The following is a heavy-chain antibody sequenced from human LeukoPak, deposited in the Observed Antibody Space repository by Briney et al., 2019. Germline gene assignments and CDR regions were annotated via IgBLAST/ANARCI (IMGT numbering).Heavy chain of an antibody. D-gene: IGHD3-10*01. Sequence: SETLSLTCTVSGGSISSSSYYWGWLRQPPGKGLEWIGSIYYSGSTYYNPSLKSRLTISVDTSKNQFSLKLSSVTAADTAVYYCARGGSGGDYWGQGTLVTVSS. CDR3: ARGGSGGDY. CDR1: GGSISSSSYY. J-gene: IGHJ4*02. CDR2: IYYSGST. V-gene: IGHV4-39*07.